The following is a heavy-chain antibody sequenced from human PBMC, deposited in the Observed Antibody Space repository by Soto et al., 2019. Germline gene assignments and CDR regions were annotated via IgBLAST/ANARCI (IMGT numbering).Heavy chain of an antibody. CDR1: GGIFSDYA. D-gene: IGHD2-21*01. CDR3: ARDKLSSLVVETPHLFAS. CDR2: IIPKFGTA. J-gene: IGHJ5*01. Sequence: QVQLEQSGGEVKKPGSSVKVSCRVSGGIFSDYAVSWVRQAPGQGLQWVGGIIPKFGTAKYARKFEDRVTLTADELTSTVYMEINNLRSEDTALYYCARDKLSSLVVETPHLFASWGQGTLLTVSS. V-gene: IGHV1-69*12.